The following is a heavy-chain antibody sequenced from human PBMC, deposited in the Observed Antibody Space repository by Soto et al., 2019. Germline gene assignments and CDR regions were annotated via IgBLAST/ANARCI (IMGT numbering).Heavy chain of an antibody. D-gene: IGHD3-16*01. CDR2: INPGGDVI. CDR1: GFSLRDYY. J-gene: IGHJ4*02. Sequence: QVRLVESGGGLDKPEGSLTLSCAASGFSLRDYYMTWIRQAPGKGLELLSYINPGGDVIKYVDSVKGRFTISRDNAKNSLYLHMNNLRAEDTAVYYCTRDPRITDFWGQGTLVTVSS. V-gene: IGHV3-11*01. CDR3: TRDPRITDF.